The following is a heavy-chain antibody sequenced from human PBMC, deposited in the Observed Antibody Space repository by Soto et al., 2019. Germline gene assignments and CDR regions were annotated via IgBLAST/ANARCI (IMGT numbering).Heavy chain of an antibody. CDR1: GFTFSSYA. CDR2: ISYDGSNK. D-gene: IGHD5-12*01. J-gene: IGHJ6*02. V-gene: IGHV3-30-3*01. Sequence: QVQLVESGGGVVQPGRSLRLSCAASGFTFSSYAMHWVRQAPGKGLEWVAVISYDGSNKYYADSVKGRFTISRDNSKNTLYRQMNSLRAEDTAVYYCARAAVATILGGMDVWGQGTTVTVSS. CDR3: ARAAVATILGGMDV.